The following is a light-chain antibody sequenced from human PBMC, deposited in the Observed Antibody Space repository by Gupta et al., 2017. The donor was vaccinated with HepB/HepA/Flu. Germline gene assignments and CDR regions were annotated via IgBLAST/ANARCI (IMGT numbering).Light chain of an antibody. V-gene: IGLV1-44*01. J-gene: IGLJ2*01. Sequence: QSVLTQPPSASGTPGQRVTISCSGSSSNIGSNTVNWYQHLPGTAPKLLIYTNNQRPSGVPARFSGSKSATSASLVTSGLQAEDEADYYCAAWDDSRNGVVFGGGTKLTVL. CDR2: TNN. CDR3: AAWDDSRNGVV. CDR1: SSNIGSNT.